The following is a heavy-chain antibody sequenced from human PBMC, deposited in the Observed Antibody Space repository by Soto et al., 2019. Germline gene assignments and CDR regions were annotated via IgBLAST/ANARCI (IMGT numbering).Heavy chain of an antibody. CDR3: ARGRYCLTGRCFPNWFDS. Sequence: PSETLSLTCSVSGDSISKLDYFRAWIRQPPGQALESIGYIYKSATTYYNPSFESRVAISVDTSKSQFSLNVTSVTAADTAVYFCARGRYCLTGRCFPNWFDSWGQGAPVTVS. D-gene: IGHD7-27*01. J-gene: IGHJ5*01. V-gene: IGHV4-30-4*01. CDR2: IYKSATT. CDR1: GDSISKLDYF.